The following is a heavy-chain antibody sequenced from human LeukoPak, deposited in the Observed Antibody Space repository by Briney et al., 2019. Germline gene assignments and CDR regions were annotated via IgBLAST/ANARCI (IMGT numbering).Heavy chain of an antibody. D-gene: IGHD6-19*01. CDR1: GFTFGDYA. CDR2: IRSKAYGGTT. V-gene: IGHV3-49*03. CDR3: TRDPKQWLVQAYYFDN. Sequence: GGSLRLSCTTSGFTFGDYAMYWFRQAPGKGLEWVGFIRSKAYGGTTEYAASVKGRFTISRDDSKSILYLQMNSLKTEDTAVYYCTRDPKQWLVQAYYFDNWGQGTLVTVSS. J-gene: IGHJ4*02.